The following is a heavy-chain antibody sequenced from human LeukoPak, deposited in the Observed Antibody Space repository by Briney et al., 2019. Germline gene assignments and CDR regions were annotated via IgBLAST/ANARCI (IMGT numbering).Heavy chain of an antibody. Sequence: GASVKVSCKASGGTFSSYAISWVRQAPGQGLEWMGRIIPIFGTANYAQKFQGRVTITTDESTGTAYMELSSLRSEDTAVYYCARVYYYDSSGYYGTEAEYFQHWGQGTLVTVSS. D-gene: IGHD3-22*01. CDR3: ARVYYYDSSGYYGTEAEYFQH. V-gene: IGHV1-69*05. J-gene: IGHJ1*01. CDR1: GGTFSSYA. CDR2: IIPIFGTA.